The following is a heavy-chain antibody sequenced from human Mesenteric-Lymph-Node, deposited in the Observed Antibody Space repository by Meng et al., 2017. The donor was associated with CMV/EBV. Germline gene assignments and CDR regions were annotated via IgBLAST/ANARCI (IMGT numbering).Heavy chain of an antibody. V-gene: IGHV1-18*01. D-gene: IGHD1-7*01. J-gene: IGHJ4*02. CDR3: AKFIPEMELTDY. Sequence: ASVKVSCKTSGYTFNNYGISWVRQAPGQGLEWMGWVISYNGKTKFGQKFQGRVTMTTDTSTRTAYLELRSLRSDDAAVYYCAKFIPEMELTDYWGQGTLVTVSS. CDR2: VISYNGKT. CDR1: GYTFNNYG.